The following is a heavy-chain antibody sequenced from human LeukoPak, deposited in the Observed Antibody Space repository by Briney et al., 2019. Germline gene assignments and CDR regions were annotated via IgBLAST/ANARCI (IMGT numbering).Heavy chain of an antibody. CDR3: ARGMSAPGWYYYYYMDV. J-gene: IGHJ6*03. CDR2: IYYSGST. V-gene: IGHV4-59*01. Sequence: KPSETLSLTCTVSGGSISSYYWSWIRQPPGKGLEWIGYIYYSGSTSYNPSLKSRVTISVDTSKNQFSLKLSSVTAADTAVYYCARGMSAPGWYYYYYMDVWGKGTTVTVSS. D-gene: IGHD1-1*01. CDR1: GGSISSYY.